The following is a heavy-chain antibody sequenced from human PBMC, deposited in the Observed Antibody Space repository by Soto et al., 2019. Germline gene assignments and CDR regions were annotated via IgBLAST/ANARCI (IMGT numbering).Heavy chain of an antibody. CDR1: EFTFSSYT. D-gene: IGHD3-3*01. CDR3: ARAPRYNAFWSDMDV. J-gene: IGHJ6*02. V-gene: IGHV3-30-3*01. Sequence: PGGSLRLSCEASEFTFSSYTMHWVRQAPGKGLEWVAIISYDGSNKYYADFVKGRFTISRDNSKNTLYLQMNSLRPEDTALYFCARAPRYNAFWSDMDVWGQGTTVTVYS. CDR2: ISYDGSNK.